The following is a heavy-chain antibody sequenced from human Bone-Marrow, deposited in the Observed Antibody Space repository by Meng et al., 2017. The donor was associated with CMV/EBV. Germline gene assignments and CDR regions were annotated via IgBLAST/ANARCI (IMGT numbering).Heavy chain of an antibody. J-gene: IGHJ6*02. D-gene: IGHD2-15*01. V-gene: IGHV1-18*01. CDR2: ISVYNGNT. CDR1: GYTFTSYG. CDR3: ARDGEYCSGGSCQNYYYGMDV. Sequence: ASVKVSCKASGYTFTSYGISWVRQAPGQGLEWMGWISVYNGNTKYAQKFQGRVTTTTDTSTSTAYMELRSLRSDDTAVYYCARDGEYCSGGSCQNYYYGMDVWGQGTTVTVSS.